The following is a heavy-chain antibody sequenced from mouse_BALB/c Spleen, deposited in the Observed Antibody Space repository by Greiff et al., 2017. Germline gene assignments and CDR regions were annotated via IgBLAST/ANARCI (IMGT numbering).Heavy chain of an antibody. V-gene: IGHV1S135*01. CDR1: GYSFTGYT. CDR2: IDPYNGGT. J-gene: IGHJ4*01. CDR3: ARSWYYSYAMDY. D-gene: IGHD1-1*01. Sequence: VQLQQSGPGLGKPGASVKISCKASGYSFTGYTMYWVKQSHRKSLEWIGYIDPYNGGTSYNQTSKGKATLTVDKSSSTAYMHLNSLTSEDSAIYYCARSWYYSYAMDYWGQGTSVTVSS.